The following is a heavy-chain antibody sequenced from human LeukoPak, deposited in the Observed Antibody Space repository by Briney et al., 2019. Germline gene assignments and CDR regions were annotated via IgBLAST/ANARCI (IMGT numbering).Heavy chain of an antibody. CDR2: IGASGANT. CDR1: GFTFSSSA. J-gene: IGHJ4*02. CDR3: AKDIYCSVGSCYSDFGY. D-gene: IGHD2-15*01. V-gene: IGHV3-23*01. Sequence: PGGSLRLPCAASGFTFSSSAMSWVRQAPGKGLEWVSGIGASGANTYYAASVRGRFTISRDNSKNTLYLQMDSLRAEDTALYYCAKDIYCSVGSCYSDFGYWGQGTLVTVSS.